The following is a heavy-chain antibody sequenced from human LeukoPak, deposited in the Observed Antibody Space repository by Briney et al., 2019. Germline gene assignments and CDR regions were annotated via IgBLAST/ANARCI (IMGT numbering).Heavy chain of an antibody. CDR1: GFTFSAYG. J-gene: IGHJ4*02. CDR3: ARDRGYFY. CDR2: VRYDGSNK. Sequence: PGGSLRLSCAASGFTFSAYGMHWVRQAPGKGLEWLAFVRYDGSNKYYADSVKGRFTISRDNAKNSLYLQMNSLRAEDTAVYYCARDRGYFYWGQGTLVTVSS. V-gene: IGHV3-30*02. D-gene: IGHD5-18*01.